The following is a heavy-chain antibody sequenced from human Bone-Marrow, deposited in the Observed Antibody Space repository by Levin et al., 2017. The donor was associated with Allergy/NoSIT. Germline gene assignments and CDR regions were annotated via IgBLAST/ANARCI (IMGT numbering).Heavy chain of an antibody. CDR2: INRDGTTT. CDR3: ARDVWYCSSTCTLNDAFDT. V-gene: IGHV3-74*03. J-gene: IGHJ3*02. CDR1: GFTFSRFS. Sequence: GGSLRLSCAASGFTFSRFSMHWVRQVPGKGLVWVSRINRDGTTTTYADSVKGRFTISRDNAKNTLYLQMDSLRADDTAVYYCARDVWYCSSTCTLNDAFDTWGQGTMVTVSS. D-gene: IGHD2-2*01.